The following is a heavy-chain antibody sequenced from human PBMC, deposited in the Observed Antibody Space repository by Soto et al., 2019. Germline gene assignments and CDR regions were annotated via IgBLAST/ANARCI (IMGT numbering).Heavy chain of an antibody. CDR1: GGSISSGDYY. J-gene: IGHJ4*01. CDR3: ARERAGDRSGYYLDY. Sequence: PSETLSLTCTVSGGSISSGDYYWSWIRQPPGKGLEWIGYIYYSGSTYYNPSLKSQVTISVDTSKNQFSLKLSSVTAADTAVYYCARERAGDRSGYYLDYWGQGTLVTVSS. CDR2: IYYSGST. V-gene: IGHV4-30-4*01. D-gene: IGHD3-22*01.